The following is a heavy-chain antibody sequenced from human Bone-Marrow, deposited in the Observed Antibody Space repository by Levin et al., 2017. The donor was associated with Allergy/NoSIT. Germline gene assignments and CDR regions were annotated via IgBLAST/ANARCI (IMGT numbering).Heavy chain of an antibody. D-gene: IGHD3/OR15-3a*01. J-gene: IGHJ3*01. Sequence: ESGPTLVKPTQTLTLTCTVSGSSLTTGGAGVSWIRQPPGKALEWLALIYWDDDKRYSPSLKSRLTISRDTSKNQVVLKMTNMDPVDTATYYCAHGYCDFTTCYAEAFHLWGQGTMVTVSS. CDR2: IYWDDDK. CDR1: GSSLTTGGAG. V-gene: IGHV2-5*02. CDR3: AHGYCDFTTCYAEAFHL.